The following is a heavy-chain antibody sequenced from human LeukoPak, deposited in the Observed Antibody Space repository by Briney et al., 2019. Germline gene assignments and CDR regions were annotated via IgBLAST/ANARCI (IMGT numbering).Heavy chain of an antibody. CDR3: ARQSDSDIVVVPAVPGAFDI. V-gene: IGHV5-51*01. CDR1: GYSFTSYW. D-gene: IGHD2-2*01. CDR2: IYPGDSDT. Sequence: GESLKISCKGSGYSFTSYWIGWVRQMPGKGLEWMGIIYPGDSDTRYSPSFQGQVTISADKSISTAYLQWSSLKASVTAMYYCARQSDSDIVVVPAVPGAFDIWGQGTMVTVSS. J-gene: IGHJ3*02.